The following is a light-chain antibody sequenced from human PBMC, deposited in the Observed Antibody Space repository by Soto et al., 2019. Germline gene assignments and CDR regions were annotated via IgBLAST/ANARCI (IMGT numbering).Light chain of an antibody. CDR3: ISYAVTTSYV. J-gene: IGLJ1*01. CDR2: EVD. CDR1: SSDVGGYNF. V-gene: IGLV2-8*01. Sequence: QPELTQPPSAYGSPGRSVTISCTGTSSDVGGYNFVSWYQQHPGKAPKLMIYEVDKRPSGVPDRFSGSKSGNTASLTVSGLQAEDEADYYCISYAVTTSYVFGTGTKVTVL.